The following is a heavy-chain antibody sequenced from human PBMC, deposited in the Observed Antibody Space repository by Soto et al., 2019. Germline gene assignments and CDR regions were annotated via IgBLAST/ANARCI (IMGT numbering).Heavy chain of an antibody. CDR3: ARERYDFWSGSQYYYYMDV. D-gene: IGHD3-3*01. J-gene: IGHJ6*03. V-gene: IGHV3-33*01. CDR1: GFTFSSYG. Sequence: PGGSLRLSCAASGFTFSSYGMHWVRQAPGKGLEWVAVIWYDGSNKYYADSVKGRFTISRDNSKNTLYLQMNSLRAEDTAVYYCARERYDFWSGSQYYYYMDVWGKGTTLTVSS. CDR2: IWYDGSNK.